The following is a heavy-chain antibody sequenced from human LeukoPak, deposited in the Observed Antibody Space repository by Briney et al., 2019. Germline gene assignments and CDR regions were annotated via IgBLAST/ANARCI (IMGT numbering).Heavy chain of an antibody. D-gene: IGHD5-12*01. Sequence: SETLSLTCTVSGGSISSSSYYWGWLRQPPGKGLEWIGSIYYSGSTYYNPSLKSRVTISVDTSKNQFSLKLSSVTAADTAVYYCARGHSGYENDAFDIWGQGTMATVSS. J-gene: IGHJ3*02. CDR3: ARGHSGYENDAFDI. CDR2: IYYSGST. V-gene: IGHV4-39*01. CDR1: GGSISSSSYY.